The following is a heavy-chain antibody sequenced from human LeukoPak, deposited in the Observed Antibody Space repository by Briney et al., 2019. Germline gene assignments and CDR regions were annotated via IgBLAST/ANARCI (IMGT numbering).Heavy chain of an antibody. D-gene: IGHD3-3*01. V-gene: IGHV1-24*01. J-gene: IGHJ6*02. CDR1: GYTLTELS. Sequence: ASVKVSCKVSGYTLTELSMHWVRQVPGKGLEWMGGFDPEDGETIYAQKFQGRVTMTEDTSTDTAYMELSSLRSEDTAVYYCGTRRHEGEWLLYYYGMDVWGQGTTVTVSS. CDR2: FDPEDGET. CDR3: GTRRHEGEWLLYYYGMDV.